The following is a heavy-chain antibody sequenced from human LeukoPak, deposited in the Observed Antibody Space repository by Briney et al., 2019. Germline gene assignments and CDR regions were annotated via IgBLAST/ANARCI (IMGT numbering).Heavy chain of an antibody. CDR3: AKDLSGNYYFEY. CDR1: GFTFSNYD. V-gene: IGHV3-30*02. J-gene: IGHJ4*02. CDR2: IQYDGSNK. Sequence: PGGSLRLSCAASGFTFSNYDVHWVRQAPGKGLEWVAIIQYDGSNKYYADSVKGRFTISRDNSKNTLFLQMNSLRAEDTAVYYCAKDLSGNYYFEYCGQGTLVTVSS. D-gene: IGHD1-26*01.